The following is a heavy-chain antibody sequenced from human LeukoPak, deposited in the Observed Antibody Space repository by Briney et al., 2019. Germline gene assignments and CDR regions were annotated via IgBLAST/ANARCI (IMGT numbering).Heavy chain of an antibody. D-gene: IGHD6-13*01. CDR3: ARDGGGAAAGPFDY. CDR1: GGAFSSYA. CDR2: IIPIFGTA. V-gene: IGHV1-69*13. Sequence: ASVKVSCKASGGAFSSYAISWVRQAPGQGLEWMGGIIPIFGTANYAQKFQGRVTITADESTSTAYMELSSLRSEDTAVYYCARDGGGAAAGPFDYWGQGTLVTVSS. J-gene: IGHJ4*02.